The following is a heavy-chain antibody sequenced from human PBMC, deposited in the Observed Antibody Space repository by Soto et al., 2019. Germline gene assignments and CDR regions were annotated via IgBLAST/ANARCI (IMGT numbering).Heavy chain of an antibody. V-gene: IGHV4-59*01. CDR2: MYYSGRT. J-gene: IGHJ4*02. Sequence: PSETLSLTCTVSGGSISSYYWSWIRQSPGKGLEWIGYMYYSGRTNYNPSLQSRVTISLDTSTNQSSLKLRSVTAADTAVYYCARGDTGNYSGIFGSWGQGTLVTVSS. D-gene: IGHD1-26*01. CDR3: ARGDTGNYSGIFGS. CDR1: GGSISSYY.